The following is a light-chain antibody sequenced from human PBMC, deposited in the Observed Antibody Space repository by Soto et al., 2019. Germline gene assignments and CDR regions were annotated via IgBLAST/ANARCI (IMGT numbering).Light chain of an antibody. CDR2: DAS. CDR1: QSVSSY. CDR3: QQYESFSGT. V-gene: IGKV3-11*01. Sequence: DIMLTQSPATLSLSTEEGATLPCRASQSVSSYLAWYQQKPGQAPRLLIYDASNRATGVPARFSGSGSGTDFTLTISSLEPDDFATYYCQQYESFSGTFGPGTMVDIK. J-gene: IGKJ1*01.